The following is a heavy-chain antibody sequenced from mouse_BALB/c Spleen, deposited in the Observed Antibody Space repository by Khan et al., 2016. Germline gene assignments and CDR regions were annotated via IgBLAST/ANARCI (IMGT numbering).Heavy chain of an antibody. D-gene: IGHD1-1*01. J-gene: IGHJ4*01. CDR3: LRDAMDY. CDR2: LNPNNGGT. Sequence: VQLQQSGPDLVKPGASVKISCKASGYSFTGYYMDWVKQSHGKSLEWIGRLNPNNGGTTYNQNFKGKATLTVDKSSTTAYMELRSLTSEDSAVXYCLRDAMDYWGQGTSVTVSS. CDR1: GYSFTGYY. V-gene: IGHV1-18*01.